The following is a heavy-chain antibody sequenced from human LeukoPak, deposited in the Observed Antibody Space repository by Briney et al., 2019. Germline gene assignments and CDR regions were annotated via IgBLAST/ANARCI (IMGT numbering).Heavy chain of an antibody. J-gene: IGHJ5*02. CDR1: GGSFSGYY. Sequence: SETLSLTCAVYGGSFSGYYWSWIRQPPGKGLEWIGYIYYSGSTNYNPSLKSRVTISVDTSKNQFSLKLSSVTAADTAVYYCARDLAGSSNWFDPWGQGTLVTVSS. D-gene: IGHD6-6*01. CDR2: IYYSGST. CDR3: ARDLAGSSNWFDP. V-gene: IGHV4-59*01.